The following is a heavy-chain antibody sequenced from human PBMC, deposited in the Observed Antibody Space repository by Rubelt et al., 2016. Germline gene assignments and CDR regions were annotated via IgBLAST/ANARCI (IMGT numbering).Heavy chain of an antibody. CDR3: AGVPFCSGGNCYKDHP. V-gene: IGHV4-59*11. J-gene: IGHJ5*02. CDR2: VYYTGSS. Sequence: QLQLQESGPGLVKPSETLSLTCTVSGGYINSHYWSWIRQPPGKGLEWIGYVYYTGSSNYNHSFKSRVTISVDRSKSHFSLKLGFVPAGATAVYYCAGVPFCSGGNCYKDHPWGQGTLVTVSS. CDR1: GGYINSHY. D-gene: IGHD2-15*01.